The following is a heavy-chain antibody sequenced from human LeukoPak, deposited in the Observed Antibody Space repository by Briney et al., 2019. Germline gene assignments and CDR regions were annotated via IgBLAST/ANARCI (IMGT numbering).Heavy chain of an antibody. V-gene: IGHV1-2*02. CDR2: INPNSGGT. D-gene: IGHD1-26*01. CDR3: ARSPGVRIVGATRY. J-gene: IGHJ4*02. Sequence: GASVKVSCKASGYTFTGYYMHWVRQAPGQGLEWMGWINPNSGGTNYAQKFQGRVTMTRDTSISTAYMELSRLRSDDTAVYYCARSPGVRIVGATRYWGQGTLVTVSS. CDR1: GYTFTGYY.